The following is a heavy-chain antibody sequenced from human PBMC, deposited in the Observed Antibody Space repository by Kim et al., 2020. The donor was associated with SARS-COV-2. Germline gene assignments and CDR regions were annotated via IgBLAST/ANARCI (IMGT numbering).Heavy chain of an antibody. CDR3: ARDPRGDNYGLGGPV. D-gene: IGHD3-3*01. Sequence: SETLSLTCNVTGGSVSSESYYWSWIRQPPGKGLEWIGYIYHSGSTNYSPSLKSRVTMSVDMSKNQFSLKLTSVTAADTAVYYCARDPRGDNYGLGGPVWG. J-gene: IGHJ3*01. V-gene: IGHV4-61*01. CDR1: GGSVSSESYY. CDR2: IYHSGST.